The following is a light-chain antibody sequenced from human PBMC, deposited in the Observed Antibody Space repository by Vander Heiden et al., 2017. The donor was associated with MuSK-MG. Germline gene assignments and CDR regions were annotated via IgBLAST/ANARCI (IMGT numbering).Light chain of an antibody. J-gene: IGLJ2*01. Sequence: QSVLTQPPSASGTPGQRVTISCSGSRSNIGSNTVNWYQHLPGTAPKLLLFSNNQRPSGVPDRFSGSKSGTSASLATSGLQSEDEADYYCLASDDSLNVLVFGGGTKLTVL. V-gene: IGLV1-44*01. CDR1: RSNIGSNT. CDR3: LASDDSLNVLV. CDR2: SNN.